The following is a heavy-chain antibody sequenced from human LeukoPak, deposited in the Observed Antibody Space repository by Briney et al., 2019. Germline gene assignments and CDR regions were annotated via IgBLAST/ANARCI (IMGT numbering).Heavy chain of an antibody. CDR3: ATDLTMVRGVIWFDP. CDR2: ISSSSSYI. Sequence: GGSLRLSCAASGFTFSSYSMNWVRQAPGKGLEWVSSISSSSSYIYYADSVKGRFTISRDNTKNSLYLQVNSLRAEDTAVYYCATDLTMVRGVIWFDPWGQGTLVTVSS. V-gene: IGHV3-21*01. D-gene: IGHD3-10*01. J-gene: IGHJ5*02. CDR1: GFTFSSYS.